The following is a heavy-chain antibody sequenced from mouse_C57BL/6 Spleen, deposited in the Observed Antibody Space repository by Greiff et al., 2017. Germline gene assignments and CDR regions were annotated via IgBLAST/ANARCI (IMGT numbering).Heavy chain of an antibody. Sequence: VQLQQSGAELVKPGASVKISCKASGYAFSSYWMNWVKQRPGKGLEWIGQIYPGDGDTNYNGKFKGKATLTADKSSSTAYMQLSSLTSEDSAVYFCARELTGTDYYAMDYWGQGTSVTVSS. CDR3: ARELTGTDYYAMDY. V-gene: IGHV1-80*01. D-gene: IGHD4-1*01. CDR2: IYPGDGDT. CDR1: GYAFSSYW. J-gene: IGHJ4*01.